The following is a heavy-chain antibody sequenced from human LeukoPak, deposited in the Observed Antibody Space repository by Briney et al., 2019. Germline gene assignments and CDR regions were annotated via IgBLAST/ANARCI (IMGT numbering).Heavy chain of an antibody. CDR1: VYTFTSYD. CDR2: LNPNSGNT. CDR3: ARATGTTSDDY. V-gene: IGHV1-8*01. Sequence: ASVKVSCKASVYTFTSYDINWARQATGQGLEWMGWLNPNSGNTGYAQKFQGRVTMTRNTSISTAYMELSSLRSEDTAVYYCARATGTTSDDYWGQGTLVTVSS. J-gene: IGHJ4*02. D-gene: IGHD1-1*01.